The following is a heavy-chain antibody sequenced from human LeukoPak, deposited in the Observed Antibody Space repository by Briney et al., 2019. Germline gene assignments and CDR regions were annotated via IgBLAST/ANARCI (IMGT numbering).Heavy chain of an antibody. J-gene: IGHJ4*02. CDR3: ARARRDGYNPLDY. CDR1: GFTFSSYS. V-gene: IGHV3-21*01. D-gene: IGHD5-24*01. CDR2: ISSCSSYI. Sequence: PGGSLRLSCAASGFTFSSYSMNWVRQAPGKGLEWVSSISSCSSYIYYADSVKGRFTISRDNAKNSLYLQMNSLRAEDTAVYYCARARRDGYNPLDYWGQGTLVTVSS.